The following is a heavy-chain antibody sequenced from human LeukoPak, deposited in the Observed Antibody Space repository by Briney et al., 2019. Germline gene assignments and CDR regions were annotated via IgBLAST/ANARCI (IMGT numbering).Heavy chain of an antibody. D-gene: IGHD3-10*01. CDR1: GFTFDDYG. Sequence: PGGSLRLSCAASGFTFDDYGMSWVRQAPGKGLEWVSGINWNGGSTGYADSVKGRFTISRDNAKNSLYLQMNSLRAEDRALYYCASGEQNYGSGSYYPIDYWGQGTLVTVSS. V-gene: IGHV3-20*04. CDR2: INWNGGST. CDR3: ASGEQNYGSGSYYPIDY. J-gene: IGHJ4*02.